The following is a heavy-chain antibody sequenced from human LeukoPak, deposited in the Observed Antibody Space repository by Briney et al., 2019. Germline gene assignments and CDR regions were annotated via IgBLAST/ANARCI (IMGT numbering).Heavy chain of an antibody. CDR2: FDPEDGET. CDR3: ATGEAFRDYYDSSGYYY. V-gene: IGHV1-24*01. J-gene: IGHJ4*02. CDR1: GYTLTELS. Sequence: ASVKVSCKVSGYTLTELSMHWVRQAPGKGLAWMGGFDPEDGETIYAQKFQGRVTMTEETSTDTAYMELSSLRSEDTAVYYCATGEAFRDYYDSSGYYYWGQGTLVTVSS. D-gene: IGHD3-22*01.